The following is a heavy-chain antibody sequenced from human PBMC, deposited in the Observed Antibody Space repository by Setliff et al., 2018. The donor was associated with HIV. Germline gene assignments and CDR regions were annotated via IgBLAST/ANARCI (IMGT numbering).Heavy chain of an antibody. CDR3: ARDFGTCHAFDM. D-gene: IGHD3-10*01. Sequence: SETLSLTCTVSGGSISSYYWSWIRQPAGKGLEWIGRIYSTGSINYNPSLRSGVTMSVDRSKNSFSLEVTSVTAADTAIYYCARDFGTCHAFDMWGQGTVVTVSS. CDR1: GGSISSYY. V-gene: IGHV4-4*07. CDR2: IYSTGSI. J-gene: IGHJ3*02.